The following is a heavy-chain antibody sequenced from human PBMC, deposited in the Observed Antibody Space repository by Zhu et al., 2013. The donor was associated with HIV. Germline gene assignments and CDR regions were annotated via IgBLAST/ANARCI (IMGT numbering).Heavy chain of an antibody. J-gene: IGHJ6*02. Sequence: QVQLVQSGTEVKKPGSSVKVSCKASGGTFSNYTINWVRQAPGQGLEWMGGIIPILGTSNYAQKFQGRVTITADESTSTAYMELSSLRSEDTAIYYCAREDERWLRLGESTCYYYGMDVWGQGTTVTVSS. CDR2: IIPILGTS. CDR3: AREDERWLRLGESTCYYYGMDV. V-gene: IGHV1-69*01. D-gene: IGHD3-16*01. CDR1: GGTFSNYT.